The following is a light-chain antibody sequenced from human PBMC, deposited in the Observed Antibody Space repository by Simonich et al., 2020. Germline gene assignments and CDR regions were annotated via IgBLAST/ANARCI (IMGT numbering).Light chain of an antibody. CDR2: LGS. J-gene: IGKJ1*01. Sequence: DIVMTQSPLSLPVTPGEPASISCRSSPSLLHSNGYNSLDWYLQKPGQSPQLLIYLGSNRASGVPDRFSGSGSGTDFTLKISRVEAEDVGVYYCMQALQTWTFGQGTKVEIK. CDR1: PSLLHSNGYNS. CDR3: MQALQTWT. V-gene: IGKV2-28*01.